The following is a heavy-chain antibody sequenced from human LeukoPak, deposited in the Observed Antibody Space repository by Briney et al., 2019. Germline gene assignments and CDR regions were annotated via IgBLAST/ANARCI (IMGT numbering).Heavy chain of an antibody. CDR3: ASLSSSYSFDY. D-gene: IGHD6-13*01. J-gene: IGHJ4*02. V-gene: IGHV4-30-2*02. CDR2: IYHSGST. CDR1: GGSISSGGYS. Sequence: SETLSLTCAVSGGSISSGGYSWSWIRQPPGKGLEWIGYIYHSGSTNYNPSLKSRVTISVDTSKNQFSLKLSSVTAADTAVYYCASLSSSYSFDYWGQGTLVTVSS.